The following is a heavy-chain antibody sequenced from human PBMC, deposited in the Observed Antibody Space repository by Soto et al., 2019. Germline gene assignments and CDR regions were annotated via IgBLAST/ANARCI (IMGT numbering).Heavy chain of an antibody. CDR3: ARDRSGTWDDAFDI. D-gene: IGHD2-15*01. CDR1: GFIFSNYR. V-gene: IGHV3-48*02. Sequence: EVQLVESGGGLVQPGGSLRLSCAASGFIFSNYRMNWVRQAPGNGLEWVSHISSSSSPIYYADSVKGRFTISRDNAKNSLFLQMNSLRDEDTAVYFCARDRSGTWDDAFDIWGQGTMVTVSS. CDR2: ISSSSSPI. J-gene: IGHJ3*02.